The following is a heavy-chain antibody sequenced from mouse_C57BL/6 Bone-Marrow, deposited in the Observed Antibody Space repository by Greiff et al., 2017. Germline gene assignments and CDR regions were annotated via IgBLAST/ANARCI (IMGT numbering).Heavy chain of an antibody. CDR3: TTEDYDGTGYFDV. J-gene: IGHJ1*03. D-gene: IGHD2-4*01. V-gene: IGHV14-4*01. CDR1: GFNIKDDY. CDR2: IDPENGDT. Sequence: EVQLQQSGAELVRPGASVKLSCTASGFNIKDDYMHWVKQRPEQGLEWIGWIDPENGDTEYASKFQGKATITADTSSNTAYLQLSSLTSEDTAVYYCTTEDYDGTGYFDVWGTGATGTVSA.